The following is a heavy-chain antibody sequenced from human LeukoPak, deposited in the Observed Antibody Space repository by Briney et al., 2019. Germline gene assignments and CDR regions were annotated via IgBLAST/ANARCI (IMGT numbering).Heavy chain of an antibody. V-gene: IGHV4-39*01. Sequence: SETLSLTCTVSGGSISSRSYYWGWIRQPPGRGREGNASIYYSGSTYYNPSLKSRVTISVDTSKNQFSLKLSSVTAADTAVYYCSRHSDYYDSSGPFDYWGQGTLVTVSS. J-gene: IGHJ4*02. CDR1: GGSISSRSYY. CDR3: SRHSDYYDSSGPFDY. D-gene: IGHD3-22*01. CDR2: IYYSGST.